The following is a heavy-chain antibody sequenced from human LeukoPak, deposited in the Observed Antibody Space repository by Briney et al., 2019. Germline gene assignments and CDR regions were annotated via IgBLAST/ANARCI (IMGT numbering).Heavy chain of an antibody. CDR3: ARTRGYGDFYFDY. D-gene: IGHD4-17*01. Sequence: ASVKVSCKASGYTFTGYYMHWVRQAPGQGLGWMGWINPNSGGTNYAQKFQGTVTMTRDTSISTAYMELSRLRSDDTAVYYCARTRGYGDFYFDYWGQGTLVTVSS. V-gene: IGHV1-2*02. CDR2: INPNSGGT. CDR1: GYTFTGYY. J-gene: IGHJ4*02.